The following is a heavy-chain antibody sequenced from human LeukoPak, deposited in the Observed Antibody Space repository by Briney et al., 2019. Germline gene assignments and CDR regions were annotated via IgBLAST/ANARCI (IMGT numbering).Heavy chain of an antibody. CDR1: GFTFSSYA. V-gene: IGHV3-23*01. CDR3: ARYYYDSSGYTGRFDY. J-gene: IGHJ4*02. CDR2: ISGSGGST. Sequence: GGSLRLSCAASGFTFSSYAMSWVRQAPGKGLEWVSAISGSGGSTYYADSVKGRFTISRDNSKNTLYLQMNSLRAEDTAVYYCARYYYDSSGYTGRFDYWGQGTLVTVSS. D-gene: IGHD3-22*01.